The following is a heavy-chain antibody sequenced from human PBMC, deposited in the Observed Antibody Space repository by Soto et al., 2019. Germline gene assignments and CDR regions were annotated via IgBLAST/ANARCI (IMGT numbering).Heavy chain of an antibody. J-gene: IGHJ6*02. CDR3: AREKRITMIARFFGPPETFYGMDV. CDR2: IIPIFGTA. D-gene: IGHD3-22*01. V-gene: IGHV1-69*13. Sequence: SVKVSCKASGGTFSSYAISWVRQAPGQGLEWMGGIIPIFGTANYAQKFQGRVTITADESTSTAYMELSSLRSEDTAVYYCAREKRITMIARFFGPPETFYGMDVWGQGTTVTVSS. CDR1: GGTFSSYA.